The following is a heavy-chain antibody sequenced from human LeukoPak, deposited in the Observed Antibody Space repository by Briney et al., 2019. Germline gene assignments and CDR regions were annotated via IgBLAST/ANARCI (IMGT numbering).Heavy chain of an antibody. CDR1: GGSISSYY. D-gene: IGHD3-3*01. Sequence: TSETLSLTCTVSGGSISSYYWSWIRQPPGKGLEWIGYIYYSGSTNYNPSLKSRVTISVDTSKNQFSLKLSSVTAADTAVYYCARQGPSYYDFWSGSYFDYWGQGTLVTVSS. J-gene: IGHJ4*02. V-gene: IGHV4-59*08. CDR2: IYYSGST. CDR3: ARQGPSYYDFWSGSYFDY.